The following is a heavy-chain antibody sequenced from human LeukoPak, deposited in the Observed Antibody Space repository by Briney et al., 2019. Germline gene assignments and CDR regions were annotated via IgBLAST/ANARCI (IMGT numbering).Heavy chain of an antibody. D-gene: IGHD3-22*01. J-gene: IGHJ4*02. CDR3: ARRSDYYDSSGYTFDY. Sequence: GESLKISCKGSGYSFTNYWIGWVRQMPGKGLEWTGIIYPGDSDTRYSPSFQGQVTISADKSISTAYLQWSSLKASDTAMYYCARRSDYYDSSGYTFDYWGQGTLVTVSS. V-gene: IGHV5-51*01. CDR1: GYSFTNYW. CDR2: IYPGDSDT.